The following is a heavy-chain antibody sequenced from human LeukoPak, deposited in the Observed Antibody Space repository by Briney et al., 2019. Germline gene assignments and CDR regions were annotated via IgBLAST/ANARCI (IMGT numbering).Heavy chain of an antibody. CDR2: ISYDGSNK. J-gene: IGHJ3*02. Sequence: GRSLRLSCAASGFTFSSYAMHWVRQAPGKGLEWVAVISYDGSNKYYADSVKGRFTISRDNSKNTLYLQMNSLRAEDTAVYYCARDSDVLLWFGGSVNAFDIWGQGTMVTVSS. D-gene: IGHD3-10*01. V-gene: IGHV3-30-3*01. CDR1: GFTFSSYA. CDR3: ARDSDVLLWFGGSVNAFDI.